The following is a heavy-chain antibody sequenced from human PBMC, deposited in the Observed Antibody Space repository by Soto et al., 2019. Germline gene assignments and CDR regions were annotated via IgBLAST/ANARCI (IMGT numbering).Heavy chain of an antibody. D-gene: IGHD3-3*01. J-gene: IGHJ4*02. V-gene: IGHV1-24*01. Sequence: ASVKVSCKVSGYTLTELSMHWVRQAPGKGLEWMGGFDPEDGETIYAQKFQGRVTMTEDTSTDTAYMEQSSQRSEDTTVYYCATKLGKYYDFWSGPTGPFDYWGQGTLVTVSS. CDR1: GYTLTELS. CDR2: FDPEDGET. CDR3: ATKLGKYYDFWSGPTGPFDY.